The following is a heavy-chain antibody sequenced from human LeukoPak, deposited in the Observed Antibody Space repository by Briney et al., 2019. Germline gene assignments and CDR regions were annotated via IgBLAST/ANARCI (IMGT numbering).Heavy chain of an antibody. CDR2: IWYDGSNK. Sequence: GGSLRLSCAASGFTFSSYGMHWVRQAPGKGLEWVAVIWYDGSNKYYADSVKGRFTISRDNSKNTLYLQMNSLRAEDTAVYYCARDYYSSSWYLFDHWGQGTLVTVSS. J-gene: IGHJ5*02. CDR3: ARDYYSSSWYLFDH. V-gene: IGHV3-33*01. CDR1: GFTFSSYG. D-gene: IGHD6-13*01.